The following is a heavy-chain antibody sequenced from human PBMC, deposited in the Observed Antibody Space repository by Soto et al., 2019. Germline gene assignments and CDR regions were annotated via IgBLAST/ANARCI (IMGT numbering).Heavy chain of an antibody. CDR2: IYYSGST. CDR1: GGSISSYY. D-gene: IGHD3-10*01. Sequence: SETLSLTCTVSGGSISSYYWSWIRQPPGKGLEWIGYIYYSGSTNYNPSLKSRVTISVDTSKNQFSLKLSSATAADTAVYYCARGGVTTVRGVIGPLGYWGQGTLVTVYS. J-gene: IGHJ4*02. V-gene: IGHV4-59*01. CDR3: ARGGVTTVRGVIGPLGY.